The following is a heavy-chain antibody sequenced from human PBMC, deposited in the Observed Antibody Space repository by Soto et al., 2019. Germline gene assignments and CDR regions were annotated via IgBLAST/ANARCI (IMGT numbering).Heavy chain of an antibody. CDR3: ARDGVYGSLSY. D-gene: IGHD2-8*01. CDR2: IGTAGDT. V-gene: IGHV3-13*01. Sequence: EVQLVESGGGLVQPGGSLRLSCAASGFTFSSYDMHWVRQATGKGLEWVSAIGTAGDTYYPVSVKGRFTISRENAKNSLYLQMNSLRAGDTAVYYCARDGVYGSLSYWGQGTLVTVSS. J-gene: IGHJ4*02. CDR1: GFTFSSYD.